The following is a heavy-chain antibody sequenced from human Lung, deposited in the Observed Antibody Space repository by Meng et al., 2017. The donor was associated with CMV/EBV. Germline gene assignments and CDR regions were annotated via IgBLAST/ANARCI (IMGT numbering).Heavy chain of an antibody. CDR3: AKRGDSSGTYAMDV. Sequence: SCAASGFTFSSYAMHWVRQAPGKGLEWVANIRFDGTNKYHADSVKGRFTISRDNSKNTLYLQMNSLRAEDTAVYYCAKRGDSSGTYAMDVWGQGNTV. D-gene: IGHD3-22*01. J-gene: IGHJ6*02. CDR2: IRFDGTNK. CDR1: GFTFSSYA. V-gene: IGHV3-30*02.